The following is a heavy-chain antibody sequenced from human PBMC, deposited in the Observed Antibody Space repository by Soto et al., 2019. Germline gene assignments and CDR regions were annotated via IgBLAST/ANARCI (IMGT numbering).Heavy chain of an antibody. CDR1: GGSISSGGYS. J-gene: IGHJ6*02. Sequence: SETLSLTCAVSGGSISSGGYSWSWIRQPPGKGLEWIGYIYHSGSTYYNPSLKSRVTISVDRSKNQFSLKLSSVTAADTAVYYCASMRVTAMVNHYYYGMDVWGQGTTGTVS. D-gene: IGHD5-18*01. CDR3: ASMRVTAMVNHYYYGMDV. CDR2: IYHSGST. V-gene: IGHV4-30-2*01.